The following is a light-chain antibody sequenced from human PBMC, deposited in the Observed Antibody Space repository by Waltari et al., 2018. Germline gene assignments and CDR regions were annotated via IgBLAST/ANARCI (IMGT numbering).Light chain of an antibody. V-gene: IGKV3-20*01. CDR1: QSVSSSY. CDR3: QQYTGSPWT. J-gene: IGKJ1*01. Sequence: EIVLTQSPGTLSLSPGERATLSCRASQSVSSSYLAWYQQKPGQAPRLLIYGASSRATGIPDRFSGSGFGTDFTLTISGLEPEDFAVYYCQQYTGSPWTFGQGTKVEIK. CDR2: GAS.